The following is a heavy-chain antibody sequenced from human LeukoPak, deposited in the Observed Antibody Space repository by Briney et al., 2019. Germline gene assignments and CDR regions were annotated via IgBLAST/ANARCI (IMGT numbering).Heavy chain of an antibody. V-gene: IGHV3-30*02. CDR2: IRYDGSNK. J-gene: IGHJ6*03. D-gene: IGHD2/OR15-2a*01. CDR3: AKDVQNLFYYYYYMDV. CDR1: GFTFSSYG. Sequence: PGGSLRLSCAASGFTFSSYGMHWVRQAPGKGLEWVAFIRYDGSNKYYADSVKGRFTISRDNSKNTLYLQMNSLRAEDTAVYYCAKDVQNLFYYYYYMDVWGKGTTVTVSS.